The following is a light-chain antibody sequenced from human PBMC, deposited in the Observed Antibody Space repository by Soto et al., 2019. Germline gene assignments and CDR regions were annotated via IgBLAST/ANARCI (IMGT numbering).Light chain of an antibody. CDR3: QQYHSYST. CDR2: DAT. CDR1: ETIRNW. J-gene: IGKJ1*01. Sequence: DIQMTQSPSTLSASVGDRVTITCRASETIRNWLAWYQHKPGKAPKILLYDATTVESGVQSRFSGSGSGTDFTLTINRLQPDDFATYYCQQYHSYSTFGQGTNLEVK. V-gene: IGKV1-5*01.